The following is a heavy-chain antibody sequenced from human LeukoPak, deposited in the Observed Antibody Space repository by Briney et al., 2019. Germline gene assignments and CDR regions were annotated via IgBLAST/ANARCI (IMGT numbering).Heavy chain of an antibody. D-gene: IGHD4-17*01. Sequence: PSETLSLTCTVSGGSISSYYWSWIRQPPGKGLEWIGYIYYCGSTNYNPSLKSRVTISVDTSKNQFSLKLSSVTAADTAVYYCARDNGGGELDAFDIWGQGTMVTVSS. CDR3: ARDNGGGELDAFDI. CDR1: GGSISSYY. V-gene: IGHV4-59*01. J-gene: IGHJ3*02. CDR2: IYYCGST.